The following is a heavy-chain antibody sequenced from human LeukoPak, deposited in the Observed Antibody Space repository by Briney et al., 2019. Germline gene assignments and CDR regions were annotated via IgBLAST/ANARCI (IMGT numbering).Heavy chain of an antibody. CDR1: GFTFTTYG. CDR3: AKRGHYSINWYHYFDY. Sequence: GGSLRLSCAASGFTFTTYGLHWVRQAPGKGLEWVVAIASNGGSEYYADSVKGRFTISRDSSKNTLFLQMNSPRPDDTAVYYCAKRGHYSINWYHYFDYWGQGTLVTVSS. V-gene: IGHV3-30*18. J-gene: IGHJ4*02. CDR2: IASNGGSE. D-gene: IGHD6-13*01.